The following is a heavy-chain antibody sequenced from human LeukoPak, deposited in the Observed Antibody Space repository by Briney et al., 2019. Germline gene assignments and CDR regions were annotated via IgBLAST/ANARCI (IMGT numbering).Heavy chain of an antibody. V-gene: IGHV4-59*01. Sequence: SETLSLTCTVSGGSISGYYWSWIRQPPGKGLEWIGYIYYSGSTNYNPSLKSRVTISVDTSKNQFSLKLTSVTAADTAVYYCARGDYYDGGGRNWFDPWGQGTLVTVSS. CDR2: IYYSGST. D-gene: IGHD3-16*01. CDR1: GGSISGYY. J-gene: IGHJ5*02. CDR3: ARGDYYDGGGRNWFDP.